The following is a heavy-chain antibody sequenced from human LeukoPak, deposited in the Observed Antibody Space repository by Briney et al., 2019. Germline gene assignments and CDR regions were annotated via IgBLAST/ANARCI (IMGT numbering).Heavy chain of an antibody. Sequence: GASVKVSCTASGYTFTGYYMHWVRQAPGQGLEWMGGIIPIFGTANYAQTFQSRVTITADKSKNKAYMEVSSLRSEDTAVYYCARGQQWLEDFDYWRLGTLVTVCS. J-gene: IGHJ4*02. V-gene: IGHV1-69*06. D-gene: IGHD6-19*01. CDR2: IIPIFGTA. CDR3: ARGQQWLEDFDY. CDR1: GYTFTGYY.